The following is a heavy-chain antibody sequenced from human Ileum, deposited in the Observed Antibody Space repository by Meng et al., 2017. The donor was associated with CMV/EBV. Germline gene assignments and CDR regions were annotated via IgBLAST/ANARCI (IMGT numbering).Heavy chain of an antibody. CDR2: IYSGGIT. J-gene: IGHJ4*02. D-gene: IGHD3-16*01. V-gene: IGHV3-66*01. CDR1: GFIVSSNY. Sequence: DGHVLGSGGGLVQPGGSLRLSCAASGFIVSSNYMSWVRQPPGKGLEWVSVIYSGGITYYADSVKGRFTISRDNSKNTLFLQMNSLRAEDTAVYYCAREGAGYWGQGTLVTVSS. CDR3: AREGAGY.